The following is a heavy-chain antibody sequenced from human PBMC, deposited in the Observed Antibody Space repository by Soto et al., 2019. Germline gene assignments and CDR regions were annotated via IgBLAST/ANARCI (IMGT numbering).Heavy chain of an antibody. CDR1: GFTFSDYA. CDR2: MSGSGGSI. J-gene: IGHJ4*02. CDR3: AKTFGSNWLLDY. D-gene: IGHD1-1*01. Sequence: EGQLLESGGGLVQPGGSLRLSCAGSGFTFSDYAISWVRQAPGKGLEWVSAMSGSGGSIYYADFVKGRFTISRDNSKNTVYLQMSSLRGEDTAIYYCAKTFGSNWLLDYWGRGTLVTVSS. V-gene: IGHV3-23*01.